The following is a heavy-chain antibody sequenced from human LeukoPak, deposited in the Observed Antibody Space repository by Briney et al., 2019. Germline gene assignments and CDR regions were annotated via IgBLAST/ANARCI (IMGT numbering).Heavy chain of an antibody. D-gene: IGHD5-18*01. V-gene: IGHV4-59*08. CDR1: GVSISGHS. Sequence: SETLSLTCTVSGVSISGHSWSWIRQPPGKGLEWIGYVYDSGTTNYNPSLKSRITISLDTSNNQFSLKLSSVTAADTALYYCARLSGYSYTDSWGRGTLVTVSS. J-gene: IGHJ4*02. CDR2: VYDSGTT. CDR3: ARLSGYSYTDS.